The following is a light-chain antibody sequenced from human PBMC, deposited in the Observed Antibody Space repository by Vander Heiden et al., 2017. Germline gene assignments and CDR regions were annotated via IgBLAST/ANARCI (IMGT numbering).Light chain of an antibody. CDR3: QQRSNWLALT. V-gene: IGKV3-11*01. Sequence: ERVLTQYPATLSLSPGERATLSCRASQSVSSYLAWYQQKPGQAPRLLIYDASNRATGIPARFSGSGSGTDFTLTISSLEPEDFAVYYCQQRSNWLALTFGGGTKVEIK. J-gene: IGKJ4*01. CDR1: QSVSSY. CDR2: DAS.